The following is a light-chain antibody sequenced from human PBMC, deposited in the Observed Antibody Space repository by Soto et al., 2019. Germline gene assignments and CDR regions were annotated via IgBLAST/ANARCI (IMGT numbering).Light chain of an antibody. CDR1: QGVGST. V-gene: IGKV3-15*01. Sequence: EIIMTQSPATLSVSPCERVTLSCRASQGVGSTLAWYRQQPGQAPRLLIYDAYIRASGVPARFSGSGSGTEFTLTISGLQSEDSAVYYCQQYNNWPPLTFGGGTKVDI. J-gene: IGKJ4*01. CDR2: DAY. CDR3: QQYNNWPPLT.